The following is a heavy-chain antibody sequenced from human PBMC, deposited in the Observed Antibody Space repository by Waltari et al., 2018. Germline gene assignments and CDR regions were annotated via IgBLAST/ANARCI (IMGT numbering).Heavy chain of an antibody. CDR1: GYSISRSSYY. Sequence: QVQLQESGPGLVKPSETLSLTCTVPGYSISRSSYYWGWIRQTPGKGLEWIGSIFYSGSTYYNPSLRSRVTISRDTSKNQFSLKVTSVTAADTAVYYCARKYHSSGYYFLGWFDPWGQGTLVTVSS. J-gene: IGHJ5*02. D-gene: IGHD3-22*01. CDR3: ARKYHSSGYYFLGWFDP. CDR2: IFYSGST. V-gene: IGHV4-39*01.